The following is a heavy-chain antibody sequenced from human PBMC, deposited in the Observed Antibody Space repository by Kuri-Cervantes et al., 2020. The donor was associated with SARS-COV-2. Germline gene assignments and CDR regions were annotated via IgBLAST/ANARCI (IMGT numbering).Heavy chain of an antibody. D-gene: IGHD6-19*01. V-gene: IGHV3-74*01. CDR3: ARSSGWYDY. J-gene: IGHJ4*02. CDR2: INSDVSST. Sequence: GGSLRLSCAASGFTFSSYWTHWVRQAPGKGLVWVSRINSDVSSTSYADSVKGRFTISRDHAKNTLYLQMNSLRAEDTAVYYCARSSGWYDYWGQGTLVTVSS. CDR1: GFTFSSYW.